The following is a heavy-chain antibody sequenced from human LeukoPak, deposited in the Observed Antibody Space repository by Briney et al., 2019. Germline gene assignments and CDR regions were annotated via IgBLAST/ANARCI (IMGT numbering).Heavy chain of an antibody. CDR1: GGSFSGYY. CDR2: MNHSGST. Sequence: SETLSLTCAVYGGSFSGYYWSWIRQPPGKGLEWIGEMNHSGSTNYNPSLKSRVTISVDTSKNQFSLKLSSVTAADTAVYYCATGKGRARGPYYYESSGYYYFDYWGQGTLVTVSS. CDR3: ATGKGRARGPYYYESSGYYYFDY. V-gene: IGHV4-34*01. D-gene: IGHD3-22*01. J-gene: IGHJ4*02.